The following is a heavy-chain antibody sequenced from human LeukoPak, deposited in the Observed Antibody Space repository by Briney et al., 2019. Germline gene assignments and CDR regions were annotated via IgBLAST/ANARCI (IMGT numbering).Heavy chain of an antibody. J-gene: IGHJ3*02. V-gene: IGHV1-69*06. Sequence: ASVKVSCKASGYTFTSYAMNWVRQAPGQGLEWMGGIIPIFGTANYAQKFQGRVTITADKSTSTACMELSSLRSEDTAVYYCVFGDYYDSSGYSLGAFDIWGQGTMVTVSS. CDR3: VFGDYYDSSGYSLGAFDI. D-gene: IGHD3-22*01. CDR1: GYTFTSYA. CDR2: IIPIFGTA.